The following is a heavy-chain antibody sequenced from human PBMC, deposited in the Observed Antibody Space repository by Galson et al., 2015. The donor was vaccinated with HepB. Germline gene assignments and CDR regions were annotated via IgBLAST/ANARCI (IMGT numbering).Heavy chain of an antibody. CDR2: IYPGDSDT. D-gene: IGHD5-18*01. CDR3: ARPRRGYSYGYLLSSLDYYYGMDV. V-gene: IGHV5-51*03. Sequence: QSGAEVKKPGESLKISCKGSGYSFTSYWIGWVRQMPGKGLEWMGIIYPGDSDTRYSPSFQGQVTISADKSISTAYLQWSSLKASDTAMYYCARPRRGYSYGYLLSSLDYYYGMDVWGQGTTVTVSS. J-gene: IGHJ6*02. CDR1: GYSFTSYW.